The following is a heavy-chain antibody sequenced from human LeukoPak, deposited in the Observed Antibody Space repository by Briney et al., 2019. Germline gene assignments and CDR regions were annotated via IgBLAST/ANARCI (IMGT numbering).Heavy chain of an antibody. CDR2: IYTSGST. CDR1: GGSISSYY. Sequence: PSETLSLTCTVSGGSISSYYWSWIRQPAGKGLEWIGRIYTSGSTNYNPSLKSRVTMSVDTSKNQFSLKLSSVTAADTAVYYCARGVAVAGTFRYMDVWDKGTTVTVSS. CDR3: ARGVAVAGTFRYMDV. D-gene: IGHD6-19*01. J-gene: IGHJ6*03. V-gene: IGHV4-4*07.